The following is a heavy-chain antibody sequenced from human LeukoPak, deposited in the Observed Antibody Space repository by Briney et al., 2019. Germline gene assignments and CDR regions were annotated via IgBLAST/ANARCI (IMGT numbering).Heavy chain of an antibody. V-gene: IGHV3-48*03. CDR2: NSSSGSSK. Sequence: PGGTLRLSCAASVFSFRGYDTNGVRQAPGRGRERVSHNSSSGSSKYYADSAKGRFTISRDNAKKSLYLQMNNLRAEDTALYYCARDGYDCGNTSCRTNYSFYFMDVWGQGTTVTVSS. CDR3: ARDGYDCGNTSCRTNYSFYFMDV. J-gene: IGHJ6*02. D-gene: IGHD2-2*01. CDR1: VFSFRGYD.